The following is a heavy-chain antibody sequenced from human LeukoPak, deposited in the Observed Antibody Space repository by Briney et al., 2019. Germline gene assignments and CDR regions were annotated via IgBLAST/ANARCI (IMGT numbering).Heavy chain of an antibody. CDR3: ARTRGSDYYYYYYMDV. Sequence: PSETLSLTCTVSGGSISSYYWSWIRQPAGQGLEWIGRIYTSGSTNYNPSLNSRVTITVDKSKNQFSLKLSSVTAADTAVYYCARTRGSDYYYYYYMDVWGKGTTVTVSS. CDR2: IYTSGST. V-gene: IGHV4-4*07. CDR1: GGSISSYY. J-gene: IGHJ6*03.